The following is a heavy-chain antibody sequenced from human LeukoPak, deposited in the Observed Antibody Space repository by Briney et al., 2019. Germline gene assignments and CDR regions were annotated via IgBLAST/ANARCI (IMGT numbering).Heavy chain of an antibody. CDR3: ATCSGGDCYSILRYFQH. V-gene: IGHV3-21*01. J-gene: IGHJ1*01. CDR1: GFTFSSYS. CDR2: ISSSSSYI. D-gene: IGHD2-21*02. Sequence: PGGSLRLSCAASGFTFSSYSMNWVRPAPGKGLEWVSSISSSSSYIYYAGSVKGRFTISRDKAKNSLYLQMNSLRAEDTAVYYCATCSGGDCYSILRYFQHWGQGTLVTVSS.